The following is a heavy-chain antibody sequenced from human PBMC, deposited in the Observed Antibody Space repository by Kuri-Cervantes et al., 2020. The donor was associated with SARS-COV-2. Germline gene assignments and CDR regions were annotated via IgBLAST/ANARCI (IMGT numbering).Heavy chain of an antibody. D-gene: IGHD2-2*01. CDR2: IKQDGSEK. Sequence: GESLKISCAAFGFTFSSYWMSWVRQAPGKGLEWVANIKQDGSEKYYVDSVKGRFTISRDNAKNSLYLQMNSLRAEDTAVYYCARDILVLGHNWFDPWGQGTLVTVSS. CDR1: GFTFSSYW. J-gene: IGHJ5*02. CDR3: ARDILVLGHNWFDP. V-gene: IGHV3-7*01.